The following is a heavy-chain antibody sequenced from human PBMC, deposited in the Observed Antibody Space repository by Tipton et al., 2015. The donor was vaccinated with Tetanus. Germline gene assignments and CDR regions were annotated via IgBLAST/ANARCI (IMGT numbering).Heavy chain of an antibody. Sequence: EVQLVQSGGEVKKPGESLKISCKGSGYIFTNYWIGWVRQKPGKGLEWMGIIYPGDSDTRYSPSLQGQVTISVDKSINTAYLQWSSLKASDTSMFYCARAHCSDGVCNFDFWGQGALVTVAS. CDR1: GYIFTNYW. J-gene: IGHJ4*02. CDR3: ARAHCSDGVCNFDF. V-gene: IGHV5-51*01. D-gene: IGHD2-15*01. CDR2: IYPGDSDT.